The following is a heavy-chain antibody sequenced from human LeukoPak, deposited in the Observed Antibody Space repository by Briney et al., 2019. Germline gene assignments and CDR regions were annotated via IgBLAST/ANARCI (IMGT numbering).Heavy chain of an antibody. CDR1: GFTFSNYP. J-gene: IGHJ4*02. D-gene: IGHD3-9*01. CDR2: ISYDGTNK. CDR3: ARDDLLTGYNLDY. V-gene: IGHV3-30*04. Sequence: GGSLRLSCTASGFTFSNYPMHWVRQAPGKGLEWVAVISYDGTNKYYADSVKGRFTIPRDNSKNTLFLQMNSLRAEDTALYYCARDDLLTGYNLDYWGQGTLVTVSS.